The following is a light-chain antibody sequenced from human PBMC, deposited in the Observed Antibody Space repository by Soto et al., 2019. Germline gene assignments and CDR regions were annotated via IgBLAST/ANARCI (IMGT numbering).Light chain of an antibody. J-gene: IGKJ5*01. CDR2: GAS. CDR1: QSVSGSF. V-gene: IGKV3-20*01. CDR3: QYYGSSST. Sequence: IVLAKSQGTLPLSPGERGTRSCRASQSVSGSFLAWYQQKPGQAPRLLLYGASIRATGIPDRFSGSGSGTDFTLTISRLEPADFAVYYCQYYGSSSTFGQGTRLAIK.